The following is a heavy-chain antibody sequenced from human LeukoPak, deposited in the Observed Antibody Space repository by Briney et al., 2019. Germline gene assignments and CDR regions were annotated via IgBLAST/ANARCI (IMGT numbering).Heavy chain of an antibody. J-gene: IGHJ5*02. CDR1: GFTFSSYA. Sequence: GRSLRLSCAASGFTFSSYAMHWVRPAPGKGLEWVAVISYDGSNKYYADSVKGRFTISRDNSKNTLYLQMNSLRAEDTAVYYCARALYDYGGWFDPWGQGTLVTVSS. CDR2: ISYDGSNK. CDR3: ARALYDYGGWFDP. V-gene: IGHV3-30-3*01. D-gene: IGHD3-16*01.